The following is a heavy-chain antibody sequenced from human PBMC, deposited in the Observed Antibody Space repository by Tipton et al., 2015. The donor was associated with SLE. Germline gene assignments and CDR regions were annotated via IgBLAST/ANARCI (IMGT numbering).Heavy chain of an antibody. V-gene: IGHV4-4*07. CDR1: GVSISSYY. CDR2: IYTSGST. CDR3: ARFGVILDAFDI. J-gene: IGHJ3*02. D-gene: IGHD3-16*01. Sequence: TLSLTCTVSGVSISSYYWSWIRQPAGKGLEWIGRIYTSGSTNYNPSLKSRVTISVDTSKNQFSLKLSSVTAADAAVYYCARFGVILDAFDIWGQGTMVTVSS.